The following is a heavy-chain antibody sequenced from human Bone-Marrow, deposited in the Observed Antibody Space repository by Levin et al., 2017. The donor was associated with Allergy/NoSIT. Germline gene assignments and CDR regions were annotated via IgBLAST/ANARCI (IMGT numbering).Heavy chain of an antibody. J-gene: IGHJ4*02. CDR2: IHHSGNT. CDR3: AREEADYYFAY. CDR1: GDSMSTSNW. Sequence: SETLSLTCTVSGDSMSTSNWWIWVRQPPGKGLEWIGEIHHSGNTNYDPSLKSRVTISIDRSNNQFSLKLTSLTAADTAVYYCAREEADYYFAYWGQGALVTVSS. D-gene: IGHD2-21*02. V-gene: IGHV4-4*02.